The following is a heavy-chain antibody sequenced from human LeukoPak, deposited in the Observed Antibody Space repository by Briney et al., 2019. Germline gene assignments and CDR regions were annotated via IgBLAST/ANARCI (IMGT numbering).Heavy chain of an antibody. V-gene: IGHV3-30*18. CDR1: GFTFSSYG. Sequence: GRSLRLSCAASGFTFSSYGMHWVRQAPGKGLEWVAVISYDGSNKYYADSVKGRFTISRDNSKNTLYLQMNSLRAEDTAVYYCAKESGQSGSYYFDYWGQGTLVTVSS. CDR2: ISYDGSNK. J-gene: IGHJ4*02. CDR3: AKESGQSGSYYFDY. D-gene: IGHD1-26*01.